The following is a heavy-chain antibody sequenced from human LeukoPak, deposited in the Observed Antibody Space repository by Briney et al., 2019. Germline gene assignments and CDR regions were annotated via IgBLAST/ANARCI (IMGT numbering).Heavy chain of an antibody. V-gene: IGHV1-69*04. Sequence: SVKVSCKASGGTFSSYAISWVRQAPGQGLEWMGRIIPILGIANYAQKFQGRVTITADKSTSTAYMELSSLRSEDTAVYYCARDESYCSGGSCYPTYFQHWGQGTLVTVSS. CDR3: ARDESYCSGGSCYPTYFQH. D-gene: IGHD2-15*01. J-gene: IGHJ1*01. CDR2: IIPILGIA. CDR1: GGTFSSYA.